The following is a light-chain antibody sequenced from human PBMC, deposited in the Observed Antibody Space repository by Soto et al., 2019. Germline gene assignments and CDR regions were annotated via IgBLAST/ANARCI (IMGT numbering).Light chain of an antibody. Sequence: IMVNQSPGNPSWSPRERATLSCRASQSVSVNSLAWYQQKGGQAPRLLIYAASTRATGVPDRFSGTGSGTDFALTISRLETDDSAVYYCQLYGGSPVTFGPGTKVDIK. V-gene: IGKV3-20*01. J-gene: IGKJ3*01. CDR2: AAS. CDR3: QLYGGSPVT. CDR1: QSVSVNS.